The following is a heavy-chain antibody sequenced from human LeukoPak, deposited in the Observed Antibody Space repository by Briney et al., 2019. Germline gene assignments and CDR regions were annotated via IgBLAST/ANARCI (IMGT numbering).Heavy chain of an antibody. CDR2: IYYSGST. D-gene: IGHD6-13*01. Sequence: SETLSLTCTVSGGSISSSSYYWGWIRQPPGKGLEWIGGIYYSGSTYYNPSLKSRVTISVDKSKNQFSLKLSSVTAADTAVYYCAREGRQQLAQYFQHWGQGTLVTVSS. J-gene: IGHJ1*01. V-gene: IGHV4-39*07. CDR1: GGSISSSSYY. CDR3: AREGRQQLAQYFQH.